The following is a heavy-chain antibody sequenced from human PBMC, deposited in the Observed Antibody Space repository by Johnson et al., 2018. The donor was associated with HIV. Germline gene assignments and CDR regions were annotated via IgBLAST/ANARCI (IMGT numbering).Heavy chain of an antibody. CDR2: IYSGGST. CDR3: ARDSSSGPGTDAFVI. D-gene: IGHD6-13*01. J-gene: IGHJ3*02. CDR1: GFTVSSNY. V-gene: IGHV3-66*01. Sequence: VQLVESGGGLVQPGGSLRLSCAASGFTVSSNYMSWVRQAPGKGLEWVSVIYSGGSTYYADSVKGRFTISRDNSKNTLYLQMNSLRAEDTAVYYCARDSSSGPGTDAFVIWGQGTMVTVSS.